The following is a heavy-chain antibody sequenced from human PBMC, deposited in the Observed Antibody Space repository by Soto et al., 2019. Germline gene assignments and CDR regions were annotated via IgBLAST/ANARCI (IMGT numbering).Heavy chain of an antibody. V-gene: IGHV3-30*18. CDR1: GFTFSSYG. CDR2: ISYDGSNK. D-gene: IGHD3-3*01. CDR3: AKDLSPVEYYYYGMDV. J-gene: IGHJ6*02. Sequence: QPVGSLRLSCAASGFTFSSYGMHWVRQAPGKGLEWVAVISYDGSNKYYADSVKGRFTISRDNSKNTLYLQMNSLRAEDTAVYYCAKDLSPVEYYYYGMDVWGQGTTVTVSS.